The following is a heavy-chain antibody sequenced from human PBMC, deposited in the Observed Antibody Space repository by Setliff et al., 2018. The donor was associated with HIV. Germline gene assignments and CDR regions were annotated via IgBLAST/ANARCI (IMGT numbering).Heavy chain of an antibody. CDR1: GGAISSSSYY. V-gene: IGHV4-39*01. CDR2: LYSGGST. Sequence: PSETLSLTCTVSGGAISSSSYYWAWLRQPPGQGLGWVGSLYSGGSTDYTPSLSSRITMSLHTAKNQFSLNLTSVTAADTAVYYCAGSWIRLWSRLFFCGGDCYSPFDYWGQGSLVTVSS. J-gene: IGHJ4*01. D-gene: IGHD2-21*01. CDR3: AGSWIRLWSRLFFCGGDCYSPFDY.